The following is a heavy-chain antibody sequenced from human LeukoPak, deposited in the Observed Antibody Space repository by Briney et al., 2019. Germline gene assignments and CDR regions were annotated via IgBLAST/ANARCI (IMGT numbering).Heavy chain of an antibody. V-gene: IGHV3-30*02. CDR1: GFTFSSYG. D-gene: IGHD2-2*02. J-gene: IGHJ6*03. CDR2: IRYDGSNK. CDR3: AKLPYCSSTSCYSYYMDV. Sequence: GGSLRLSCAASGFTFSSYGMHWVRQAPGKGLECVEFIRYDGSNKFYADSVKGRFTISRDNSKNTLYLQMKRLRAEDTAVYYCAKLPYCSSTSCYSYYMDVWGKGTTVSVSS.